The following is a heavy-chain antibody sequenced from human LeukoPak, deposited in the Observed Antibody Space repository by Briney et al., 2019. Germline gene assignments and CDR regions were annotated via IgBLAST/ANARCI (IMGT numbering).Heavy chain of an antibody. Sequence: PGGSLRLSCEVSGFTVSSNYMSWVRQAPGKGLEWVSIIYSGGTSYYADSVKGRFTISRDNSKNTLYLQMNSLRAEDTAVYYCAKSRLLWFGEPGEFDYWGQGTLVTVSS. CDR3: AKSRLLWFGEPGEFDY. CDR2: IYSGGTS. D-gene: IGHD3-10*01. CDR1: GFTVSSNY. J-gene: IGHJ4*02. V-gene: IGHV3-66*01.